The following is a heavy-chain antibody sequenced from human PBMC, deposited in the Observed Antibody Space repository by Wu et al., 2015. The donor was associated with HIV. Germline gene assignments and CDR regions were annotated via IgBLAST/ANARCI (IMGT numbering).Heavy chain of an antibody. CDR3: AGGILVRGSERWFDP. CDR2: IIPLLNTT. J-gene: IGHJ5*02. CDR1: GGTFTSYA. D-gene: IGHD1-1*01. Sequence: QVHLVQSGAEVKKPGSSVRVSCTASGGTFTSYAVSWVRQAPGQGLEWMGGIIPLLNTTIYAQKFQGRVSITTDESTNTAYMELTGLRSADTAVYYCAGGILVRGSERWFDPWGQGTLVTVSS. V-gene: IGHV1-69*05.